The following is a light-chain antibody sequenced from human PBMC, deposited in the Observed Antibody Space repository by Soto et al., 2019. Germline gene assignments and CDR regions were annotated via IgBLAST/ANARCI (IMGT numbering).Light chain of an antibody. V-gene: IGLV1-44*01. CDR1: SSNIGSNT. CDR3: AAWDDSLNAVV. Sequence: QSVLTQPPSASGTPGQRVTISCSGSSSNIGSNTVNWYQQLPGTAPKVLIYSNNQRPSVVPDRFSGSKSGTSASLTISGFQSEDGADYYCAAWDDSLNAVVFGGGTKVTVL. J-gene: IGLJ2*01. CDR2: SNN.